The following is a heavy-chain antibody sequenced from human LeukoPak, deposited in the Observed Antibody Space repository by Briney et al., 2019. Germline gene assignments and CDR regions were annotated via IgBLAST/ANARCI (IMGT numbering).Heavy chain of an antibody. J-gene: IGHJ3*02. CDR1: GGSISSYY. V-gene: IGHV4-4*07. Sequence: PSETLSLTCTVSGGSISSYYWSWLRQPAGTGLEWIGRIYTSGSTNYNPSLMSRVTMSVDTSKNQFSLKLSSVTAADTAVYYCARELVRTRAFDIWGQGTMVTVSS. CDR3: ARELVRTRAFDI. CDR2: IYTSGST. D-gene: IGHD6-6*01.